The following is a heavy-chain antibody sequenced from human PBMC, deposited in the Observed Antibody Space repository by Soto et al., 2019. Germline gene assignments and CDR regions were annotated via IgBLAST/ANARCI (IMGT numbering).Heavy chain of an antibody. CDR1: GFTVSSNY. J-gene: IGHJ3*02. V-gene: IGHV3-66*01. Sequence: SCAVSGFTVSSNYMNWVRQAPGKGLEWVSFIYSGGNTYYADSVKGRFTISRDNSKKMLYLQMNSLRFEYTAVYYCAREVRVRGCAFDIWGQGTMVTVSS. CDR3: AREVRVRGCAFDI. CDR2: IYSGGNT. D-gene: IGHD3-3*01.